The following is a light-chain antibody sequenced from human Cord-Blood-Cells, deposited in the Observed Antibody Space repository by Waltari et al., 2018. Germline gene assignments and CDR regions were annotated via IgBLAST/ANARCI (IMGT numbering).Light chain of an antibody. J-gene: IGLJ2*01. CDR2: DVS. Sequence: QSALPQPRPVSGSPGQSVTLSCTGTSSDVGGYNYVSWYQQHPGKAPKLMIYDVSKRPSGVPDRFSGSKSGNTASLTISGLQAEDEADYYCCSYAGSYTVFGGGTKLTVL. CDR3: CSYAGSYTV. V-gene: IGLV2-11*01. CDR1: SSDVGGYNY.